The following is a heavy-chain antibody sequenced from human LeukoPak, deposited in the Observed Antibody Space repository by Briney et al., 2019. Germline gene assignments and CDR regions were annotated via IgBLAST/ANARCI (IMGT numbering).Heavy chain of an antibody. V-gene: IGHV4-31*03. D-gene: IGHD2-2*01. CDR1: GGSISSGGYY. J-gene: IGHJ3*02. CDR3: ARDCSSTSCYYAFDI. CDR2: IYYSGST. Sequence: SQTLSLTCTVSGGSISSGGYYWSWIRQHPGKGLEWIGYIYYSGSTYYDPSLKSRVTISVDTSKNQFSLKLSSVTAADTAVYYCARDCSSTSCYYAFDIWGQGTMVTVSS.